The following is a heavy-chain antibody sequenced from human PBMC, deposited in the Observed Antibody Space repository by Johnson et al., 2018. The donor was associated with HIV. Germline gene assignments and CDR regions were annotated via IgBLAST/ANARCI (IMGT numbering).Heavy chain of an antibody. Sequence: VQLVESGGGVVQPGGSLRLSCAASGFTFSSYGMHWVRQAPGKGLEWVAVISYDGSNKYYADSVKGRFTISRDNSKNTLYLQMNSLGAEDTAVYYCAREEGCSRPFDSWGQGTMVTVSS. CDR1: GFTFSSYG. D-gene: IGHD2-15*01. CDR2: ISYDGSNK. J-gene: IGHJ3*02. V-gene: IGHV3-30*19. CDR3: AREEGCSRPFDS.